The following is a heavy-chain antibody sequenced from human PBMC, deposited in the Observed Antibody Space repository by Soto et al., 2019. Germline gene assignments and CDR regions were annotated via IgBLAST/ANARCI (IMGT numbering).Heavy chain of an antibody. CDR1: GGSISSYY. V-gene: IGHV4-59*08. Sequence: SETLSLTCTVSGGSISSYYWSWIRQPPGKGLEWIGYIYYSGSTNYNPSLKSRVTISVDTSKNQFSLKLSSVTSADTAVYYCARLVRGAFDIWGQGTMVTVSS. J-gene: IGHJ3*02. CDR2: IYYSGST. D-gene: IGHD3-10*01. CDR3: ARLVRGAFDI.